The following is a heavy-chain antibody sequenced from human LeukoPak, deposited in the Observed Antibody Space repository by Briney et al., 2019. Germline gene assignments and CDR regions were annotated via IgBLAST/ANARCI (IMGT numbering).Heavy chain of an antibody. V-gene: IGHV1-8*03. CDR3: ARAPLITMGGGVIYWFDP. Sequence: ASVKVSCKASGYTFTSYDINWVRQATGQGLEWMGWMDPTSGNTSYAQKFQGRVTITRNTSISTAYMELSSLRCEDTAVYYCARAPLITMGGGVIYWFDPWGQGTLFTVSS. J-gene: IGHJ5*02. D-gene: IGHD3-10*01. CDR2: MDPTSGNT. CDR1: GYTFTSYD.